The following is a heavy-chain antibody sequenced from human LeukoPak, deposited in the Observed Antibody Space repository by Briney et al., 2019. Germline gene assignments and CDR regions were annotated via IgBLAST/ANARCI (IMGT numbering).Heavy chain of an antibody. CDR3: ARGRYDSSGYYYGIDY. CDR1: GFTFSSYG. D-gene: IGHD3-22*01. Sequence: GGSLRLSCAASGFTFSSYGMHWVRQAPGKGLEWVAVIWYDGSNKYYADSVKGRFTISRDNSKNTLYLQMNSLRAEDTAVYYCARGRYDSSGYYYGIDYWGQGTLVAVSS. V-gene: IGHV3-33*01. J-gene: IGHJ4*02. CDR2: IWYDGSNK.